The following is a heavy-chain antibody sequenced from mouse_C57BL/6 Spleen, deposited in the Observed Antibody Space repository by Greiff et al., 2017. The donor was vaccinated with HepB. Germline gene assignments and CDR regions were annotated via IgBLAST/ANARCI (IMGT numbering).Heavy chain of an antibody. V-gene: IGHV8-12*01. CDR2: IYWDDDK. CDR3: ARSLYDYDEGIFDY. Sequence: QVQLKQSGPGILQSSQTLSLTCSFSGFSLSTSGMGVSWIRQPSGKGLEWLAHIYWDDDKRYNPSLKSRLTISKDTSRNQVFLKITSVDTADTATYYCARSLYDYDEGIFDYWGQGTTLTVSS. J-gene: IGHJ2*01. D-gene: IGHD2-4*01. CDR1: GFSLSTSGMG.